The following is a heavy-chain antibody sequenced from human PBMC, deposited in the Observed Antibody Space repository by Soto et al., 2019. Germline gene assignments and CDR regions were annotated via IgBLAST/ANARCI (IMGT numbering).Heavy chain of an antibody. D-gene: IGHD4-17*01. V-gene: IGHV1-3*01. CDR2: IYAGNGNT. CDR3: ARVDTYYGEHAWFDP. Sequence: ASVKVSCKASGYTFTSYAMHWVRQAPGQRLEWMGWIYAGNGNTKYSQKFQGRVTITRDTSASTAYMELSSLRSEDTAVYYCARVDTYYGEHAWFDPWDQGTLVTVSS. J-gene: IGHJ5*02. CDR1: GYTFTSYA.